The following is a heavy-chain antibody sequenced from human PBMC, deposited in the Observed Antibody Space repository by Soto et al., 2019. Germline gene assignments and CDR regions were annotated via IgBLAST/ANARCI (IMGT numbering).Heavy chain of an antibody. CDR1: GYTFTGYY. Sequence: GASVKVSCKASGYTFTGYYMHWVRQAPGQGLEWMGWINPNSGGTKYAQKFQGWATMTRDTSISTAYMDLSRLTSDDTAVYYCATSRASIAVATETEYYFDYWGQGTLVTVSS. D-gene: IGHD6-19*01. CDR2: INPNSGGT. J-gene: IGHJ4*02. CDR3: ATSRASIAVATETEYYFDY. V-gene: IGHV1-2*04.